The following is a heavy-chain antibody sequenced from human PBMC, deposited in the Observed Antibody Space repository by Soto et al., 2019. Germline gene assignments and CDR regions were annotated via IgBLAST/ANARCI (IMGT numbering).Heavy chain of an antibody. CDR2: INHSGST. CDR1: GGSFSGYY. D-gene: IGHD6-6*01. Sequence: QVQLQQWGAGLLKPSETLSLTCAVYGGSFSGYYWSWIRQPPGKGLEWIGEINHSGSTNYNPSLKSRVTISVDTSKNQFSLKLSSVTAADTAVYYCARVVDIAARYGPETRENWFDPWGQGTLVTVSS. CDR3: ARVVDIAARYGPETRENWFDP. J-gene: IGHJ5*02. V-gene: IGHV4-34*01.